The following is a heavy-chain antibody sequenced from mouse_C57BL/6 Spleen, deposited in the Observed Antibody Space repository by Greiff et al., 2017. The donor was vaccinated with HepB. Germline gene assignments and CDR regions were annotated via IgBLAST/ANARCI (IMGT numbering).Heavy chain of an antibody. CDR3: AKGHWGDYYAMDY. J-gene: IGHJ4*01. CDR2: ISSGSSTI. Sequence: EVMLVESGGGLVKPGGSLKLSCAASGFTFSDYGMHWVRQAPEKGLEWVAYISSGSSTIYYADTVKGRFTISRDNAKNTLFLQMTSLRSEDTAMYYCAKGHWGDYYAMDYWGQGTSVTVSS. CDR1: GFTFSDYG. V-gene: IGHV5-17*01. D-gene: IGHD4-1*01.